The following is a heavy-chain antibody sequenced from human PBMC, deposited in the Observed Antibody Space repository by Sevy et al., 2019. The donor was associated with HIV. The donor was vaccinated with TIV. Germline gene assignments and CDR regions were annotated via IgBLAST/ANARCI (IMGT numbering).Heavy chain of an antibody. Sequence: SETLSLTCTVSGGSISGYYWSWIRQSAGKGLEWIGRVYASSSTNYNPSLRGRVTISVDTSSNQFSLNLHSVTAADTAVYYCAREDFGSSWLYYYLDVWGKQPPVTVSS. CDR2: VYASSST. CDR1: GGSISGYY. V-gene: IGHV4-4*07. D-gene: IGHD2-15*01. J-gene: IGHJ6*03. CDR3: AREDFGSSWLYYYLDV.